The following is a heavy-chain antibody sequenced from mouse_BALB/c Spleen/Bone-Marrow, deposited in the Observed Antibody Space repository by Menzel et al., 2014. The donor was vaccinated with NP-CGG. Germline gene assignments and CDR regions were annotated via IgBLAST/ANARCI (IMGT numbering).Heavy chain of an antibody. CDR2: INPSNGGT. Sequence: QLQESGAELVKPGASVKSSCKASGYTFSSDYMYWVKQRPGQGLEWIGEINPSNGGTNFNEKFKSKATLTVDKSSSTAYMQLSSLTSEDSAVYYCTRSRRAMDYWGQGTSVTVSS. V-gene: IGHV1S81*02. CDR1: GYTFSSDY. D-gene: IGHD2-12*01. J-gene: IGHJ4*01. CDR3: TRSRRAMDY.